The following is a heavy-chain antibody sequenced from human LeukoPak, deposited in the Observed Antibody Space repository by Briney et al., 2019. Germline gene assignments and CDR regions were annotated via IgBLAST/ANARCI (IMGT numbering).Heavy chain of an antibody. Sequence: GGSLRLSCAASGFTYSSYGMHWVRQAPGKGLEWVAVISDDGNTKFYADSVKGRFTISRDNSKNTLYLQMNSLRPEDTAVYYCAKDVSGGWYFDYWGQGTLVTVSS. CDR2: ISDDGNTK. V-gene: IGHV3-30*18. CDR1: GFTYSSYG. D-gene: IGHD6-19*01. CDR3: AKDVSGGWYFDY. J-gene: IGHJ4*02.